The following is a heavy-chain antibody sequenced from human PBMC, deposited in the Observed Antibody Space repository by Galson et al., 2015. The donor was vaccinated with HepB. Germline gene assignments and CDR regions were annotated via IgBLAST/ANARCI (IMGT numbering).Heavy chain of an antibody. V-gene: IGHV3-53*01. CDR1: GLTVRSNY. CDR2: IYRGGLP. CDR3: ASDCQEDGYYCGMDV. J-gene: IGHJ6*02. Sequence: SLRLSCAASGLTVRSNYMTWVRQAPGKGLEWVAGIYRGGLPYYADSVKGRFTISRDDSENTVYLQMNSLRVEDTAVYFCASDCQEDGYYCGMDVWGQGTLVTVSS.